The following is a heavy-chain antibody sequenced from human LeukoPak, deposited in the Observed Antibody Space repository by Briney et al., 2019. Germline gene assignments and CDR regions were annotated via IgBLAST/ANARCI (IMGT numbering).Heavy chain of an antibody. CDR2: IYYGGST. J-gene: IGHJ4*02. CDR1: GSSISSYY. Sequence: SETLSLTCTVSGSSISSYYWSCIRQPPGKGLEWIGYIYYGGSTDYNPSLKSRVTISKDTSKTQFSLRLSSVTAADTAVYYCARARLDSSGRFDYWGQRTLVTVSS. V-gene: IGHV4-59*01. D-gene: IGHD3-22*01. CDR3: ARARLDSSGRFDY.